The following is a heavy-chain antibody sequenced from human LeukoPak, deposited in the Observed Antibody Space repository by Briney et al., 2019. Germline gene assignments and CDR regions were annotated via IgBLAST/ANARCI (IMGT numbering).Heavy chain of an antibody. J-gene: IGHJ3*02. Sequence: ASVKVSCKASGYTFTSYDINWVRQATGQGLEWMGWMNPNSGNTGYAQKFQGRVTMTRNTSIRTAYMEVTSLRSDDTAVYYCARGRGNMTTGSAAFDIWGQGTMVTVSS. CDR2: MNPNSGNT. D-gene: IGHD4-11*01. CDR1: GYTFTSYD. V-gene: IGHV1-8*01. CDR3: ARGRGNMTTGSAAFDI.